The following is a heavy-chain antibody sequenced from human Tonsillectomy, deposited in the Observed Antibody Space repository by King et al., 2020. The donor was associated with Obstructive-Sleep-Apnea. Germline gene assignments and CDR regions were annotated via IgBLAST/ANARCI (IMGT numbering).Heavy chain of an antibody. CDR3: ARLRAGQGSNAFDY. J-gene: IGHJ4*02. CDR1: GESFSGCY. D-gene: IGHD1-26*01. CDR2: INHSGST. Sequence: VQLQQWGPGLLKPSETLSLTCAVYGESFSGCYWTWIRQPPGKGLEWIWEINHSGSTIFSPSLKSRVTISVDTSKNQISLNLSSVTAADTAVYYCARLRAGQGSNAFDYWGQGTLVTVSS. V-gene: IGHV4-34*01.